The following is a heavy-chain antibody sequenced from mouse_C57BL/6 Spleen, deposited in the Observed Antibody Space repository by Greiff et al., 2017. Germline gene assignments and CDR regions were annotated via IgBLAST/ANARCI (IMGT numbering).Heavy chain of an antibody. CDR3: ARQKGLPTFDY. Sequence: EVQRVESGGDLVKPGGSLKLSCAASGFTFSSYGMSWVRQTPDKRLEWVATISSGGSYTYYPDSVKGRFTISRDNAKNTLYLQMSSLKSEDTAMYYCARQKGLPTFDYWGQGTTLTVSS. J-gene: IGHJ2*01. CDR1: GFTFSSYG. CDR2: ISSGGSYT. D-gene: IGHD5-1*01. V-gene: IGHV5-6*01.